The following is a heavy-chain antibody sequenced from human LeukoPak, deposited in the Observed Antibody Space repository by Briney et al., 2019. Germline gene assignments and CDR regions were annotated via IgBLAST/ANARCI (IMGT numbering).Heavy chain of an antibody. CDR1: GGSISSYY. D-gene: IGHD6-13*01. CDR3: ARGVVAAAGRTFDF. V-gene: IGHV4-59*07. CDR2: IYYSGST. Sequence: SDTLSLTCTVSGGSISSYYWSWIRQPPGKGLEWIGYIYYSGSTNYNPSLKSRVTISVNTSQNQFSLKLSPLTAADTAVYYCARGVVAAAGRTFDFWGQGTLVTVSS. J-gene: IGHJ4*02.